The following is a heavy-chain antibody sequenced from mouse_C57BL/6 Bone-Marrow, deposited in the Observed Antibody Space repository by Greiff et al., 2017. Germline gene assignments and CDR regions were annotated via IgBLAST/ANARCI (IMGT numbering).Heavy chain of an antibody. CDR1: GYIFTSYW. CDR2: ISPGTGST. D-gene: IGHD2-3*01. Sequence: QVQLKQSGAELVRPGASVKLSCKTSGYIFTSYWIHWVKQRSGQGLEWIARISPGTGSTYYNEKFKGKATLTANKSSSTAYMQLSSLKSGDSAVYFGARSSYDGYSFDYWGQGTTLTVSS. CDR3: ARSSYDGYSFDY. V-gene: IGHV1S132*01. J-gene: IGHJ2*01.